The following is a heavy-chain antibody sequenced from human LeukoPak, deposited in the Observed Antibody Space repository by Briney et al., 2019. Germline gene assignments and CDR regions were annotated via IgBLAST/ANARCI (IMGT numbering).Heavy chain of an antibody. V-gene: IGHV3-23*01. D-gene: IGHD1-1*01. J-gene: IGHJ6*02. Sequence: PGGSLRLSCAASGFTFSSYAMSWVRQAPGKGLEWVSAISGSGGSTYYADSVKGRFTISRDNSKNTLYLQMNSLRAEDTAVYYCAKDSLQGSYYYYGMDVWGQGTTVTVSS. CDR2: ISGSGGST. CDR1: GFTFSSYA. CDR3: AKDSLQGSYYYYGMDV.